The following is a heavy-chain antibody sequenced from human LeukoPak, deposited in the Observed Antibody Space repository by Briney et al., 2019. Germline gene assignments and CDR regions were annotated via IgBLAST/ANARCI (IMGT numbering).Heavy chain of an antibody. D-gene: IGHD6-6*01. J-gene: IGHJ3*02. CDR2: INPNSGGT. CDR3: ARGRIAARPGDAFDI. CDR1: GYTFTGYY. V-gene: IGHV1-2*02. Sequence: GASLKVSCKASGYTFTGYYMNWVRQAPGQGLEWIGWINPNSGGTNYAQKFQGRVTMTRDTSISTAYMELSRLRSDDTAVYYCARGRIAARPGDAFDIWGQGTMVTVSS.